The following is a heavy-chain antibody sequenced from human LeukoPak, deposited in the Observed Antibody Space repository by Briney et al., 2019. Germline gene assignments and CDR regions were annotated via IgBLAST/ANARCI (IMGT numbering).Heavy chain of an antibody. Sequence: SVKVSCKASGGTYSSYAISWVRQAPGQGLEWMGGIIPIFGTANYAQKFQGRVTITTDESTSTAYMELSSLRSEDTAVYYCPRALDYGHAFDIWGQGTMVTVSS. CDR2: IIPIFGTA. CDR3: PRALDYGHAFDI. V-gene: IGHV1-69*05. CDR1: GGTYSSYA. J-gene: IGHJ3*02. D-gene: IGHD4-17*01.